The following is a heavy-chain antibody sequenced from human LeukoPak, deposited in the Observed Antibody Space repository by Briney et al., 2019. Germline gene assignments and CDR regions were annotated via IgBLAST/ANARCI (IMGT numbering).Heavy chain of an antibody. J-gene: IGHJ6*03. CDR2: INHSGST. D-gene: IGHD1-26*01. CDR3: ARGRRNSGSYYYYYMDV. V-gene: IGHV4-34*01. CDR1: GGSFSGYY. Sequence: PSETLSLTCAVYGGSFSGYYWSWIRQPPGKGLEWIGEINHSGSTNYNPSLKSRVTISVDTSKNQFSLKLSSVTAADTAVYYCARGRRNSGSYYYYYMDVWGKGTTVTVSS.